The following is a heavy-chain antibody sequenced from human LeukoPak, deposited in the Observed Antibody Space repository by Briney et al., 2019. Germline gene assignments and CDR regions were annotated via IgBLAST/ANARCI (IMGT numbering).Heavy chain of an antibody. CDR3: ARELYSFGFYYSYYMDV. J-gene: IGHJ6*03. Sequence: PGGSLRLSCAASGFTFSSYSMNWVRQAPGKGLEWVSYISSSSSTIYYADSVKGRFTISRDNAKNSLYLQMNSLTAEDTAVYYCARELYSFGFYYSYYMDVWGKGTTVTISS. CDR1: GFTFSSYS. D-gene: IGHD5-18*01. CDR2: ISSSSSTI. V-gene: IGHV3-48*01.